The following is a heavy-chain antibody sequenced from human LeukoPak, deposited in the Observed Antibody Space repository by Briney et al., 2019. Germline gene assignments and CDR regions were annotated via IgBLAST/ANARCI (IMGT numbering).Heavy chain of an antibody. J-gene: IGHJ4*02. Sequence: SETLSLTCTVSGGSISSSSYYWGWIRQPPGKGLEWIGSIYYSGSTYCNPSLKSRVTISVDTSKNQFSLKLSSVTAADTAVYYCARESSSWYYFDYRGQGTLVTVSS. CDR3: ARESSSWYYFDY. D-gene: IGHD6-13*01. V-gene: IGHV4-39*07. CDR2: IYYSGST. CDR1: GGSISSSSYY.